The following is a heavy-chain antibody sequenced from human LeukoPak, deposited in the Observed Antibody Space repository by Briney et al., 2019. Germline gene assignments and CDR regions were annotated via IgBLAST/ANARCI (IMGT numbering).Heavy chain of an antibody. Sequence: GGSLRLSCAASGFTFSSYAMSGVRQAPGKGLEWVSGISLDGATTYYAGSVEGRFTISRDNSKNTLYLQMNSLRADDTAVYYCVKDHGWLLYSWGQGTLVTVSS. CDR2: ISLDGATT. CDR3: VKDHGWLLYS. V-gene: IGHV3-23*01. J-gene: IGHJ4*02. CDR1: GFTFSSYA. D-gene: IGHD3-9*01.